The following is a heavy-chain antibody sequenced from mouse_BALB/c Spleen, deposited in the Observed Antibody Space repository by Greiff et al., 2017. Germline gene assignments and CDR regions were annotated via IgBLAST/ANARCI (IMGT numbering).Heavy chain of an antibody. CDR1: GFTFSSFG. CDR3: AREAGTGAMDY. CDR2: ISSGSSTI. V-gene: IGHV5-17*02. J-gene: IGHJ4*01. Sequence: DVKLVESGGGLVQPGGSRKLSCAASGFTFSSFGMHWVRQAPEKGLEWVAYISSGSSTIYYADTVKGRFTISRDNPKNTLFLQMTSLRSEDTAMYYCAREAGTGAMDYWGQGTSVTVSS. D-gene: IGHD4-1*01.